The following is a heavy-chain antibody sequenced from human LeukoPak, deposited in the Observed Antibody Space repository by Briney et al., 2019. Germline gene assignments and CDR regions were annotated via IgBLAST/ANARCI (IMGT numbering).Heavy chain of an antibody. D-gene: IGHD3-22*01. V-gene: IGHV4-59*01. CDR3: ARRDMIVVDIQHPSPFDY. Sequence: PSETLSHTCTVSGGSISSYYWSWIRQPPGKGLEWIGYIYYSGSTNYNPSLKSRVTISVDTSKNQFSLKLSSVTAADTAVYYCARRDMIVVDIQHPSPFDYWGQGTLVTVSS. J-gene: IGHJ4*02. CDR1: GGSISSYY. CDR2: IYYSGST.